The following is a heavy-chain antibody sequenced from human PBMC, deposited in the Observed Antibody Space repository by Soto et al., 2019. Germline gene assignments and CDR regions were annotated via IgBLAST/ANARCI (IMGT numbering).Heavy chain of an antibody. CDR2: ISWNSGSI. CDR1: GFTFDDYA. V-gene: IGHV3-9*01. J-gene: IGHJ6*03. D-gene: IGHD3-10*01. CDR3: AKDSGARFVAGPGYYYYYMDV. Sequence: GGSLRLSCAASGFTFDDYAMHWVRQAPGKGLEWVSGISWNSGSIGYADSVKGRFTISRDNAKNSLYLQMNSLRAEDTALYYCAKDSGARFVAGPGYYYYYMDVWGKGTTVTVSS.